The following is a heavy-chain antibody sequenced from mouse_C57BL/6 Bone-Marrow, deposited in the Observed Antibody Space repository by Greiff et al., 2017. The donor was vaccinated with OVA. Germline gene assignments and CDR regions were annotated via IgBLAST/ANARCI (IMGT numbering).Heavy chain of an antibody. CDR3: ARHEEDYYGSSYDTFAY. CDR1: GYTFTEYT. CDR2: FYPGSGSI. D-gene: IGHD1-1*01. V-gene: IGHV1-62-2*01. Sequence: VHLVESGAELVKPGASVKLSCKASGYTFTEYTIHWVKQRSGQGLEWIGWFYPGSGSIKYNEKFKDKATLTADKSSSTVYMELSRLTSEDSAVYFCARHEEDYYGSSYDTFAYWGQGTLVTVSA. J-gene: IGHJ3*01.